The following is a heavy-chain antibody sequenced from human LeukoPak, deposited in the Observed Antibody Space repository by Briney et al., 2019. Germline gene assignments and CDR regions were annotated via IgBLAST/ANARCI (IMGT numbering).Heavy chain of an antibody. J-gene: IGHJ5*02. V-gene: IGHV4-59*08. CDR2: IYYSGSS. CDR1: GVSISSDY. CDR3: ARRLRQNLFDP. D-gene: IGHD5/OR15-5a*01. Sequence: SETLSLTCTVSGVSISSDYWSWIRLPPGKGLEWIGYIYYSGSSNYNPSLKSRVTMSVDMSKNQFSLKLTSVTAADTGVYYCARRLRQNLFDPWGREPWSPSPQ.